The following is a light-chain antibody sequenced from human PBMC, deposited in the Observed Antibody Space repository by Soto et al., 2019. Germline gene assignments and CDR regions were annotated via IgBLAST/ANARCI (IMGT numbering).Light chain of an antibody. Sequence: QPVLTQPPSVSGAPGQRVTISCTGSSSNIGAGYDVHWYQQLPGTAPKLVIYGNNNRPSGVPDRFSGSKSGTSASLAITGLQAEDEADYYCQSYDSSLSAYVIFGGGTKVTVL. V-gene: IGLV1-40*01. CDR3: QSYDSSLSAYVI. CDR2: GNN. CDR1: SSNIGAGYD. J-gene: IGLJ2*01.